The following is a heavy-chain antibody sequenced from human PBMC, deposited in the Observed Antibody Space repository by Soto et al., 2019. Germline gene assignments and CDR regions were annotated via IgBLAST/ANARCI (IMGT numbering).Heavy chain of an antibody. Sequence: PGGSLRLSCAASGFTFSSYSMNWVRQAPGKGLEWVSSISSSSSYIYYADSVKGRFTIPRDNAKNSLYLQMNSLRAEDTAVYYCAKIGYCSGGSCYSGRSCGMDVWGQGTTVTVSS. CDR1: GFTFSSYS. CDR2: ISSSSSYI. V-gene: IGHV3-21*01. J-gene: IGHJ6*02. CDR3: AKIGYCSGGSCYSGRSCGMDV. D-gene: IGHD2-15*01.